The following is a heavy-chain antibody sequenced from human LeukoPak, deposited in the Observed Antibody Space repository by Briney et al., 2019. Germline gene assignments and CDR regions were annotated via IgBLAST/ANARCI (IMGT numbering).Heavy chain of an antibody. V-gene: IGHV3-48*03. CDR3: ARETLNCGGDCFDY. CDR2: INTGVRSA. Sequence: GGSLRLSCIGYGFSLSAYEFNWVRQAPGKGLEWISYINTGVRSAYYAGSVKGRFTISGDDANSAVHLEMNSLRAEDTAIYYCARETLNCGGDCFDYWGQGALVTVST. D-gene: IGHD2-21*01. CDR1: GFSLSAYE. J-gene: IGHJ4*02.